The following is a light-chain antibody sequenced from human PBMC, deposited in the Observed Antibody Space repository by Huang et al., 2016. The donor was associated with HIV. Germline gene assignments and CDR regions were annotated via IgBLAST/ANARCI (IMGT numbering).Light chain of an antibody. J-gene: IGKJ2*01. CDR3: QHYGTLFT. V-gene: IGKV3-20*01. CDR2: GAS. CDR1: QSVSASN. Sequence: EIILTQSPATLSLSPGERATLSCRASQSVSASNLAWYQQKLGQAPRLLIYGASTRATGIADRFSASGSGTDFTLTISRLGPEDFAVYYCQHYGTLFTFGQGTEVEIK.